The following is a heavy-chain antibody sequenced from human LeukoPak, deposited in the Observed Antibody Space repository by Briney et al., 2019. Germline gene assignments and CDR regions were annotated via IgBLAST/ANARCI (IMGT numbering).Heavy chain of an antibody. D-gene: IGHD3-9*01. J-gene: IGHJ3*02. CDR2: IYYSGST. CDR1: GGSISSYY. V-gene: IGHV4-59*01. Sequence: SETLSLTCTVSGGSISSYYWSWIRQPPGKELEWIGYIYYSGSTNYNPSLKSRVTISVDTSKNPCSLKLSSVTAADTAVYYCATHILTGYYDAFDIWGQGTMVTVSS. CDR3: ATHILTGYYDAFDI.